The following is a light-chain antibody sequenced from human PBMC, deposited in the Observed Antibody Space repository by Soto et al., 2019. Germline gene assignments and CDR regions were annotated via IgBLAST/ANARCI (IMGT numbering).Light chain of an antibody. J-gene: IGKJ1*01. CDR3: QQYGSSPKWT. V-gene: IGKV3-20*01. Sequence: EIVLTQSPVTLSLSPGERGTLSCRASQSVGTSLAWYQQKPGQAPRLLIYGASNRATGIPVRFSGSGSGTDFTLTISRLEPEDFAVYFCQQYGSSPKWTFGQGTKVDI. CDR2: GAS. CDR1: QSVGTS.